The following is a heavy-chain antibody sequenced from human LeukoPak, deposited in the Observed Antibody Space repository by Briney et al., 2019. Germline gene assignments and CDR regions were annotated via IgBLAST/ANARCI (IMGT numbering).Heavy chain of an antibody. CDR2: IYYSGST. CDR3: ARVPPRGRFLEWSNPQFDP. Sequence: SETLSLTCTVSGGSISSSSYYWGWIRQPPGKGLEWIGSIYYSGSTYYNPSLKSRVTISVDTSKNQFSLKLSSVTAADTAVYYCARVPPRGRFLEWSNPQFDPWGQGTLVTVSS. V-gene: IGHV4-39*07. J-gene: IGHJ5*02. CDR1: GGSISSSSYY. D-gene: IGHD3-3*01.